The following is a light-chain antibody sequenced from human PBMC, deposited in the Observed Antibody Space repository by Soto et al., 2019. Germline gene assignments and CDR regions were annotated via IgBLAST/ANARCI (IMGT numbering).Light chain of an antibody. CDR3: QKYNNWPIT. CDR2: GAS. J-gene: IGKJ5*01. CDR1: QSVSSN. Sequence: EIVMTQSPATLSVSPGERATLSCRASQSVSSNLASYQPKPGQAPRLLIYGASTRATGIPAMFSGSGSGTECTLTISSLQSEDFAVNYFQKYNNWPITFGQGTRLEIK. V-gene: IGKV3-15*01.